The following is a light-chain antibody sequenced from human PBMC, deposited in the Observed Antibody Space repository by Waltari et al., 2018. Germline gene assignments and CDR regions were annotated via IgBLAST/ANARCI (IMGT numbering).Light chain of an antibody. CDR3: NSYAGSNNFPFV. J-gene: IGLJ1*01. CDR1: SSDVAGYNY. V-gene: IGLV2-8*01. Sequence: QSALTQPPSASGSPGQSVTISCTGTSSDVAGYNYVSWYQQHPGKAPKLMIYNVSKRPSGVPDRFSGSKSGNTASLTVSGLQAEDEADYYCNSYAGSNNFPFVLGTGTKVTVL. CDR2: NVS.